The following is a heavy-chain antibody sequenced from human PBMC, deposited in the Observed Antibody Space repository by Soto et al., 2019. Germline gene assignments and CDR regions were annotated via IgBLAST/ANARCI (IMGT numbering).Heavy chain of an antibody. D-gene: IGHD1-26*01. CDR2: ISYDGSNK. J-gene: IGHJ4*02. CDR3: ARYSGKYQGPIDY. V-gene: IGHV3-30*03. Sequence: PGGSLRLSCAASGFTFSSYGMHWVRQAPGRGLEWVAVISYDGSNKYYADSVKGRFTISRDNSKNTLYLQMNSLRAEDTAVYFCARYSGKYQGPIDYWGQGTLVTVSS. CDR1: GFTFSSYG.